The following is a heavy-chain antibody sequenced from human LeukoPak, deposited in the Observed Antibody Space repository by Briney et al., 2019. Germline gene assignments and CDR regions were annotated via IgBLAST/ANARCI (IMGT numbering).Heavy chain of an antibody. Sequence: SETLSLTCTVSGDSISSGDYYWSWIRQPAGKGLEWIGRISSSGSTNYNPSLKSRVTISVDTSKNQFSLKLSSVTAADTAVYYCARGRIVGYDLWDYWGQGTLVTVSS. CDR3: ARGRIVGYDLWDY. V-gene: IGHV4-61*02. D-gene: IGHD5-12*01. CDR1: GDSISSGDYY. CDR2: ISSSGST. J-gene: IGHJ4*02.